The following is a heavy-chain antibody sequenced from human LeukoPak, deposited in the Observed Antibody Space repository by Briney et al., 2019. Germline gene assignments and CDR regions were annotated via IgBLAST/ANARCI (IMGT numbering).Heavy chain of an antibody. CDR2: ISYDGSNK. Sequence: GRSLRLSCAASGFTFSSYGMHWVRQAPGKGLEWVAVISYDGSNKYYADSVKGRFTISRDNSKNTLYLQMNSLRAEDTAVYYCAKDAAVGSSWYFDYWGQGTLVTVSS. CDR1: GFTFSSYG. D-gene: IGHD6-13*01. V-gene: IGHV3-30*18. J-gene: IGHJ4*02. CDR3: AKDAAVGSSWYFDY.